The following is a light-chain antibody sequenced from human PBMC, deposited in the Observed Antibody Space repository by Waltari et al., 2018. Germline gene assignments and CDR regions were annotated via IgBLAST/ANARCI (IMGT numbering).Light chain of an antibody. V-gene: IGKV4-1*01. CDR3: QQFYSTPLT. J-gene: IGKJ4*01. CDR2: WAS. Sequence: DIVMTQSPDSLAVSLGERATINCKSSQSIFYSSTNKNYLAWYQQQPGQPPKLLIYWASTRESGVPERFSGTGSGTDFTLTISSLQAGDVAVYYCQQFYSTPLTFGGGTKVEIK. CDR1: QSIFYSSTNKNY.